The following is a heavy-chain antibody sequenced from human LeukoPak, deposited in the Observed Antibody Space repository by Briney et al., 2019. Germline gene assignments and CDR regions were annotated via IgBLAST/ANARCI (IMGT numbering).Heavy chain of an antibody. J-gene: IGHJ4*02. CDR3: ARAAAAGTLDY. Sequence: RRSLRLSCAASGFTFSSYGMHWVRQAPGKGLEWVAVIWYDGSNKYYADSVKGRFTISRDNSKNTLYLQMNSLRAEDTAVYYCARAAAAGTLDYWGQGTLVTVSS. CDR1: GFTFSSYG. V-gene: IGHV3-33*01. CDR2: IWYDGSNK. D-gene: IGHD6-13*01.